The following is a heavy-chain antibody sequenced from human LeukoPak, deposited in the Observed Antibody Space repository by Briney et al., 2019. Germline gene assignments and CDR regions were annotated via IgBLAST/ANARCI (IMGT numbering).Heavy chain of an antibody. CDR2: MYLSGTA. Sequence: SGTLSLTCAVSGASTSSVNLWSWVRQPPGKGLEWIGEMYLSGTATYNPSLKGRVTISIDKSENQFSLKLTSVTAADTAVYFCAGLEGRYSTGMYYYFDYWGQGTLVTVSS. CDR3: AGLEGRYSTGMYYYFDY. D-gene: IGHD2-8*01. J-gene: IGHJ4*02. V-gene: IGHV4-4*02. CDR1: GASTSSVNL.